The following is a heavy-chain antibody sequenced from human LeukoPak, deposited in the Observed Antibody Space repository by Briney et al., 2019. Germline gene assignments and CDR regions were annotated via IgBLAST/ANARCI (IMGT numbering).Heavy chain of an antibody. J-gene: IGHJ4*02. Sequence: SVKVSCKASGGTFSSYAISWVRQAPGQGLEWMGGIIPIFGTANYAQKFQGRVTMTRDTSTSTVYMELSSLRSEDTAVYYCARDPPTVNWGEGTLVTVSS. CDR2: IIPIFGTA. V-gene: IGHV1-69*05. D-gene: IGHD4-17*01. CDR1: GGTFSSYA. CDR3: ARDPPTVN.